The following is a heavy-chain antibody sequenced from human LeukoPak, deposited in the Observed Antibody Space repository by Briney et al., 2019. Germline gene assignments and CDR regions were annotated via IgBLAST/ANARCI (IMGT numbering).Heavy chain of an antibody. V-gene: IGHV4-39*01. Sequence: PSETLSLTCTVSGGSLSSSSYYWGWLRQPPGTGREGVGSIYYSGSTYYNPSLKSPVTISVDTSKTQFSLKLSSVTAADTAVYYCARSQRIAAAGTYWGQGTLVTVSS. J-gene: IGHJ4*02. CDR3: ARSQRIAAAGTY. CDR1: GGSLSSSSYY. D-gene: IGHD6-13*01. CDR2: IYYSGST.